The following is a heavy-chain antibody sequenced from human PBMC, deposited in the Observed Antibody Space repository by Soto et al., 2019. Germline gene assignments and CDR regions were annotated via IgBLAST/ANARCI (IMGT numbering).Heavy chain of an antibody. CDR3: ARVRSIVKPYYYYMDV. Sequence: ASVKVSCKASGYTFTSYGISWLRQAPGQGLEWMGWISAYNGNTNYAQKLQGRVTMTTDTSTSTAYMELRSLRSDDTAVYYCARVRSIVKPYYYYMDVWGKGTTVTVSS. CDR1: GYTFTSYG. CDR2: ISAYNGNT. D-gene: IGHD3-16*02. V-gene: IGHV1-18*01. J-gene: IGHJ6*03.